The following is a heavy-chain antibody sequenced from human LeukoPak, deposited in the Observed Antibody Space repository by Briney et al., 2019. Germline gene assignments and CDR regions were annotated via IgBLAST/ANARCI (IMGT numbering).Heavy chain of an antibody. J-gene: IGHJ5*02. CDR3: ARDEGGYDYPYNWFDP. V-gene: IGHV3-11*01. CDR2: ISSSGSTI. D-gene: IGHD5-12*01. CDR1: GFTFSDYY. Sequence: GGSLTLSCAASGFTFSDYYMSWIRQAPGKGLEWVSYISSSGSTIYYADSVKGRITIPRDNPKNSLYLQMNSLRAEDTAVYYCARDEGGYDYPYNWFDPWGQGTLVTVSS.